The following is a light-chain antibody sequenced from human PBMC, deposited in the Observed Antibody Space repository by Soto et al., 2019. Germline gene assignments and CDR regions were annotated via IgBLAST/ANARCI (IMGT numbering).Light chain of an antibody. J-gene: IGKJ5*01. CDR2: DAS. CDR1: QSISSW. CDR3: QQYNTYTWT. Sequence: DIQMTQSPSILSASVGDRVTITCRASQSISSWLAWYQQKPGKAPKLLIYDASSLESGVPSRFSGSGSGTEFTLTINSLQPDDFATYYCQQYNTYTWTFGQGTRLEIK. V-gene: IGKV1-5*01.